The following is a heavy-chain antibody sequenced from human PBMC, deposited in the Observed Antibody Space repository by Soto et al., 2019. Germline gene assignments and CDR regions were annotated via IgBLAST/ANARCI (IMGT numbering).Heavy chain of an antibody. J-gene: IGHJ4*02. V-gene: IGHV3-30*18. D-gene: IGHD3-22*01. Sequence: QVQLVESGGGVVQPGRSLRLSCAASGFTFSSYGMHWVRQAPGKGLEWVAVISYDGSNKYYADSVKGRFTISRDNSKNTLYLQINSLRAEDTAVYYCAKVAYDSSGYSDYWGQGTLVTVSS. CDR2: ISYDGSNK. CDR1: GFTFSSYG. CDR3: AKVAYDSSGYSDY.